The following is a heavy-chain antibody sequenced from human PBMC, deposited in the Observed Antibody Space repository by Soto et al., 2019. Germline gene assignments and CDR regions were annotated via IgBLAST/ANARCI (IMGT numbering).Heavy chain of an antibody. Sequence: QITLKESGPTLVKPTQTLTLTCTFSGFSLSTSGVGVGWIRQPPGKALEWLALIYWDDDKRYSPSLKSRLTITKDTSKNQVVLTMTNMDPVDTATYYCAHSRTGPYYDYIWGSYRYRENAFDIWGQGTMVTVSS. CDR3: AHSRTGPYYDYIWGSYRYRENAFDI. D-gene: IGHD3-16*02. J-gene: IGHJ3*02. CDR1: GFSLSTSGVG. CDR2: IYWDDDK. V-gene: IGHV2-5*02.